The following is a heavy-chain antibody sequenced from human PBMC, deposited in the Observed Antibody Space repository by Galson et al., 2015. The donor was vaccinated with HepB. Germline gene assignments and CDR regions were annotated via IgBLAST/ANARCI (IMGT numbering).Heavy chain of an antibody. CDR1: GYTFTSYH. J-gene: IGHJ4*02. D-gene: IGHD1-26*01. V-gene: IGHV1-46*03. CDR3: ARGLVGATRPFDY. Sequence: SVKVSCKASGYTFTSYHMHWVRQAPGQGLEWMGIINPSGDSTSYAQKFQGRVTMTRDTSTSTVYMELSSLRSEDTAVYYCARGLVGATRPFDYWGQGTLVTVSS. CDR2: INPSGDST.